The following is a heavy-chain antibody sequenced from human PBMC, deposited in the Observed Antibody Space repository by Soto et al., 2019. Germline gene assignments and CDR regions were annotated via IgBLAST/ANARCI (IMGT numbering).Heavy chain of an antibody. CDR3: AREFGITIFGVNYRMDV. Sequence: PQEALCVRYAGSGGSIRSRNWLSWARQPPGKGLEWIGETHHSGSTKQKQSINSRVTISVEKPKNQFSLKLSSVTAADTAVYYCAREFGITIFGVNYRMDVWGQGPTVT. D-gene: IGHD3-3*01. J-gene: IGHJ6*02. V-gene: IGHV4-4*03. CDR1: GGSIRSRNW. CDR2: THHSGST.